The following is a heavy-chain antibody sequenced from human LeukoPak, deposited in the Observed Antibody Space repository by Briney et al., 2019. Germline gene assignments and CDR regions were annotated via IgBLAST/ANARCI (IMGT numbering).Heavy chain of an antibody. Sequence: ASVKVSCKASGYSFADYYMHWVRQAPGQGLEWMAWINTNTGNPTYAQGFTGRFVFSLDTSISTAYLHISGLKAEDTAVYYCARDGLRSCTSSSCYPGEDAFDIWGQGTMVTVSS. CDR1: GYSFADYY. V-gene: IGHV7-4-1*02. J-gene: IGHJ3*02. CDR3: ARDGLRSCTSSSCYPGEDAFDI. D-gene: IGHD2-2*01. CDR2: INTNTGNP.